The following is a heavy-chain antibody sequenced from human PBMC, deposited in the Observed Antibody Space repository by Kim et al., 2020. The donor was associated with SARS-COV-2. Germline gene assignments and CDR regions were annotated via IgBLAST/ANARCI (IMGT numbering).Heavy chain of an antibody. CDR3: ATDHSSGYY. V-gene: IGHV3-33*01. Sequence: GSKKYYADTATGRFTISRDNSKNTLYLQMNSLRAEDTAVYYCATDHSSGYYWGQGTLVTVSS. CDR2: GSKK. D-gene: IGHD6-19*01. J-gene: IGHJ4*02.